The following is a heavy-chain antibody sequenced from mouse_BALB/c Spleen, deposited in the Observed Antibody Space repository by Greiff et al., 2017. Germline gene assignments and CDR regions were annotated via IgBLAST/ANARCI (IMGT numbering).Heavy chain of an antibody. CDR1: GFSLTSYG. D-gene: IGHD2-1*01. Sequence: VQVVESGPGLVAPSQSLSITCTVSGFSLTSYGVSWVRQPPGKGLEWLGVIWGDGSTNYHSALISRLSISKDNSKSQVFLKLNSLQTDDTATYYCAKPGEALYGNYWYFDVWGAGTTVTVSS. CDR2: IWGDGST. CDR3: AKPGEALYGNYWYFDV. J-gene: IGHJ1*01. V-gene: IGHV2-3*01.